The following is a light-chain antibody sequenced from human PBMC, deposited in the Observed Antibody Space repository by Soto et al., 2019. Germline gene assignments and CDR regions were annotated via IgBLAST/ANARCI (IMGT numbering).Light chain of an antibody. CDR1: NSNIRNNY. Sequence: QSALAQPPSVSAAPGQRVTISCSRSNSNIRNNYVSWYQQLPGTAPKLLIYENDERPSGIPDRFSGSKSGTSASLGITGLQTGDEADYYCGTWDSSLSAYVFGAGTKVTVL. J-gene: IGLJ1*01. CDR2: END. V-gene: IGLV1-51*01. CDR3: GTWDSSLSAYV.